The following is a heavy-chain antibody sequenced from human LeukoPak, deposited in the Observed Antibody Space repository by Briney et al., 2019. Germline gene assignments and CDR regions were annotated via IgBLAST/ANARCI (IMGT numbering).Heavy chain of an antibody. CDR2: ISAHNGKT. CDR3: ARDSMVVVTIHDAFEI. CDR1: GYSFTNYG. D-gene: IGHD3-22*01. Sequence: ASVKVSCKASGYSFTNYGVSWVRQAPGQGLGWLGWISAHNGKTDFSPRFHGRLILTTDTSTSTSYMELSSLRPDDTAVYFCARDSMVVVTIHDAFEIWGQGTRVTVSS. J-gene: IGHJ3*02. V-gene: IGHV1-18*04.